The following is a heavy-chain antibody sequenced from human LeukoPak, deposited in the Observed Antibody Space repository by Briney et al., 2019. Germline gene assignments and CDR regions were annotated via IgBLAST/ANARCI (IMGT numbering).Heavy chain of an antibody. J-gene: IGHJ3*01. CDR2: ITATTRST. Sequence: GGSLSLSGAGPGFTFSIYAMHWVRQPPGKGLEGSPTITATTRSTSYADSVKGRFTISRDNSKRTLYLQMNSLRVEDTAMYYCAKDPNGDYVGAFDFWGQGTLVSVSS. D-gene: IGHD4-23*01. V-gene: IGHV3-23*01. CDR3: AKDPNGDYVGAFDF. CDR1: GFTFSIYA.